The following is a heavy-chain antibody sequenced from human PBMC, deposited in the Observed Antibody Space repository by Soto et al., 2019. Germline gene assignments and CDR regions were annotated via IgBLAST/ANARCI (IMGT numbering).Heavy chain of an antibody. CDR3: ARCPQPPDTADPYAVDV. J-gene: IGHJ6*02. V-gene: IGHV1-69*18. CDR2: IVPSVDTT. D-gene: IGHD5-18*01. CDR1: GGTFSRSG. Sequence: QVQLVQSGTEVKKPGASVKVSCKASGGTFSRSGFHWVRQAPGQGLEWMGMIVPSVDTTNYAQKFQARVTISADQVTSTVYMELRSLRYEDTAVYYCARCPQPPDTADPYAVDVWGQGTRVIVSS.